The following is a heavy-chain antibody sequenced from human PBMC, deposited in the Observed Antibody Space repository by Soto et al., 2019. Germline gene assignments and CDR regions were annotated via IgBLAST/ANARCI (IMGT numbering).Heavy chain of an antibody. CDR3: AKNGQPPYYYYGMDV. V-gene: IGHV1-18*01. Sequence: QGQLVQSGPEAKKPGASVKVSCKASGYTFSRYGISWVRQAPGQGLEWMGWISGYNGDTKYAQKVQGRVTMNLDTSTYTAYMELRSLTSDDTAIYYCAKNGQPPYYYYGMDVWGQGTTVTVSS. J-gene: IGHJ6*02. CDR2: ISGYNGDT. D-gene: IGHD2-8*01. CDR1: GYTFSRYG.